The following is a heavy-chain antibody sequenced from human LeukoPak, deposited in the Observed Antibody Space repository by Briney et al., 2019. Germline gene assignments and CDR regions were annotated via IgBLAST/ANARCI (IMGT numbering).Heavy chain of an antibody. CDR2: INQDGSVK. J-gene: IGHJ4*02. Sequence: PGGSLRLSCAASGFTFSSYWMSWVRQAPGRGLEWVANINQDGSVKYYVDSVKGRFTISRDNAKNSLYVQMNSLRAEDTAVYYCARRYHYYDSSGRFDYWGLGTLVTVSS. CDR3: ARRYHYYDSSGRFDY. CDR1: GFTFSSYW. V-gene: IGHV3-7*01. D-gene: IGHD3-22*01.